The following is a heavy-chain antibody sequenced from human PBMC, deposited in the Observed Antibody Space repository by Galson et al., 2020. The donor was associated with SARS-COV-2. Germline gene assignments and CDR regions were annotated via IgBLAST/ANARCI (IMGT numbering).Heavy chain of an antibody. CDR1: GFTFSYYW. CDR3: TSGDSGPIQSDY. D-gene: IGHD3-10*01. J-gene: IGHJ4*02. CDR2: MNQAGSEK. Sequence: GESLKISCAASGFTFSYYWKSWVRQAPGKGLEWVANMNQAGSEKYYVYSVKGRFTISRDNAKNSLYLQMNSLRAEDTAVYYCTSGDSGPIQSDYWGQGTLVTVSS. V-gene: IGHV3-7*01.